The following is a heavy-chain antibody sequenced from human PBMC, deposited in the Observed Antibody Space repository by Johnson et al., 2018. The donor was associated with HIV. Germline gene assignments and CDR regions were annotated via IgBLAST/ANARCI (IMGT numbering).Heavy chain of an antibody. D-gene: IGHD1-26*01. CDR2: ISYDGSNK. J-gene: IGHJ3*01. CDR1: GFSFSSYG. V-gene: IGHV3-30*03. CDR3: TRGSFTDDAFDV. Sequence: VQLVESGGGLVKPGGSLRLSCAASGFSFSSYGIHWVRQAPGKGLEWVAVISYDGSNKYYADSVKGRFTISRDNSKNTLYLQMNSLRAEDTAVYYCTRGSFTDDAFDVWGQGTMVTVSS.